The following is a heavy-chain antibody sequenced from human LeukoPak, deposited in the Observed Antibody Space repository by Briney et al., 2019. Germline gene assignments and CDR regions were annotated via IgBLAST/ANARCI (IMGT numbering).Heavy chain of an antibody. CDR1: GFTFSSYW. Sequence: GGTLRLSCAASGFTFSSYWMSWVRQAPGKGLEWVANIKQDGSEKYYVDFVKGRFTISRDNAKNSLYLQMNSLRAEDTAVYYCARERIAVAGKADYWGQGTLVTVSS. D-gene: IGHD6-19*01. CDR2: IKQDGSEK. CDR3: ARERIAVAGKADY. V-gene: IGHV3-7*01. J-gene: IGHJ4*02.